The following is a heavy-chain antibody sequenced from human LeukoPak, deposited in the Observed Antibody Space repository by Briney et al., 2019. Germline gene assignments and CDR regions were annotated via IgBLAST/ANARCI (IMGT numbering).Heavy chain of an antibody. Sequence: GGSLRLSCAASGFTFSSYAMHWVRQAPGKGLEWVAVISYDGSNKYYADSVRGRFSISRDFSRNAVFLQMSSLRVEDTATYYCAKAVDGRGYYFERGADFWGQGTMVTVSS. D-gene: IGHD3-22*01. CDR3: AKAVDGRGYYFERGADF. CDR1: GFTFSSYA. CDR2: ISYDGSNK. V-gene: IGHV3-30*14. J-gene: IGHJ4*02.